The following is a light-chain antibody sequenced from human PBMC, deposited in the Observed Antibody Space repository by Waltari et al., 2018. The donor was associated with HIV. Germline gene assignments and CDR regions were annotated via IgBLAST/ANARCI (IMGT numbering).Light chain of an antibody. CDR2: AGS. V-gene: IGKV1-39*01. CDR1: QTISSY. Sequence: DIQMTQSPSSLSASVGDRLTITCRASQTISSYLNWYQQKPGKAPKLLIYAGSSLDSGVPSRFSGSGAGTYFTLTISDLQVEDFATYYCQQSYSPRLTFGGGTLVEI. CDR3: QQSYSPRLT. J-gene: IGKJ4*01.